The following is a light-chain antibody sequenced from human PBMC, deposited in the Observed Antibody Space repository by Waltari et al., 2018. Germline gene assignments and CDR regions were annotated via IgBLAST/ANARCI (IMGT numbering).Light chain of an antibody. CDR2: DAS. CDR3: QQYNHWQWT. Sequence: VLTQSPATLSVSLGARATLSCRASQTINNNLAWYQLKPGQAPRLLFYDASTRATGIPARFSGSGSGTEFALTISGLQSEDFAIYYCQQYNHWQWTFGQGTRVDIK. J-gene: IGKJ1*01. CDR1: QTINNN. V-gene: IGKV3D-15*01.